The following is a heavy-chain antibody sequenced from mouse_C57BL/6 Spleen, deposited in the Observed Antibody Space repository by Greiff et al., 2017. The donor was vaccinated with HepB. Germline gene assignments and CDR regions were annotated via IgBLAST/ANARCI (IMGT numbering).Heavy chain of an antibody. J-gene: IGHJ3*01. V-gene: IGHV5-17*01. CDR2: ISSGSSTI. CDR3: ARPLYYGSSYPGWFAY. CDR1: GFTFSDYG. D-gene: IGHD1-1*01. Sequence: EVQLVESGGGLVKPGGSLKLSCAASGFTFSDYGMHWVRQAPGKGLEWVAYISSGSSTIYYADTVKGRFTISRDNAKNTLFLQMTSLRSEDTAMYYCARPLYYGSSYPGWFAYWGQGTLVTVSA.